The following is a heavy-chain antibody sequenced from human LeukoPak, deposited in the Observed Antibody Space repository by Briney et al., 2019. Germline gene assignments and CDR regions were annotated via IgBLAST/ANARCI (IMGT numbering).Heavy chain of an antibody. J-gene: IGHJ3*02. D-gene: IGHD3-22*01. Sequence: SETLSLTCAVYGGSFSGYYWSWIRQPPGKGLEWIGEINHSGSTNYNPSLKSRVTISVDTSKNQFSLKLSSVTAADTAVYYCARDPPPYYYDKNAFDIWGQGTMVTVSS. CDR3: ARDPPPYYYDKNAFDI. CDR1: GGSFSGYY. V-gene: IGHV4-34*01. CDR2: INHSGST.